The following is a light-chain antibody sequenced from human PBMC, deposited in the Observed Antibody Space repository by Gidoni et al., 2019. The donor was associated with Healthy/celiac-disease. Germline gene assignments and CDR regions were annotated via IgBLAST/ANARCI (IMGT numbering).Light chain of an antibody. J-gene: IGKJ1*01. CDR3: QQYGSSPLT. CDR2: GAS. CDR1: QSVSSSY. V-gene: IGKV3-20*01. Sequence: EIVLTQSPGTLSLSPGERATLSCRASQSVSSSYLAWYQQKPGQALRILIYGASSRATGIPDRFSGSGSGTDFTLTISRLEPEDFAVYYCQQYGSSPLTFXXXTKVEIK.